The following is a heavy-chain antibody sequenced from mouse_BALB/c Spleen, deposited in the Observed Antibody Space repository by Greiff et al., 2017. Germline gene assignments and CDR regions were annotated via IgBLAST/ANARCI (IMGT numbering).Heavy chain of an antibody. D-gene: IGHD4-1*01. V-gene: IGHV5-6*02. Sequence: VKLMESGGDLVKPGGSLKLSCAASGFTFSSYGMSWVRQTPDKRLEWVATISSGGSYTYYPDSVKGRFTISRDNAKNTLYLQMSSLKSEDTAMYYCARGLGREAMDYWGQGTSVTVSS. CDR2: ISSGGSYT. CDR1: GFTFSSYG. CDR3: ARGLGREAMDY. J-gene: IGHJ4*01.